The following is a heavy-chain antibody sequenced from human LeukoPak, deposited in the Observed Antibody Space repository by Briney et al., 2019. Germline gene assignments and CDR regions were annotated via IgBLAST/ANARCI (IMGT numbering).Heavy chain of an antibody. Sequence: GGSLRLSCAASGPTFSSHWMHWVRQAPGKGLEWVSSISSSSSYIYYADSVKGRFTISRDNAKNSLYLQMNSLRAEDTAVYYCARSTTPDYWGQGTLVTVSS. CDR1: GPTFSSHW. D-gene: IGHD1-1*01. CDR3: ARSTTPDY. V-gene: IGHV3-21*01. J-gene: IGHJ4*02. CDR2: ISSSSSYI.